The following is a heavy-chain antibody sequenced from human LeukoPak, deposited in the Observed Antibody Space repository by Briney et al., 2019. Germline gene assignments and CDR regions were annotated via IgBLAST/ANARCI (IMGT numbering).Heavy chain of an antibody. Sequence: ASVKVSCKVSGYTLTELSMHWVRQAPGKGLEWMGGFDPEDGETIYAQKLQGRVTMTEDTPTDTAYMELSSLRSEDTAGYYCATAMVVAATGYYGMDVWGHGTPVTVSS. CDR3: ATAMVVAATGYYGMDV. J-gene: IGHJ6*02. CDR2: FDPEDGET. V-gene: IGHV1-24*01. D-gene: IGHD2-15*01. CDR1: GYTLTELS.